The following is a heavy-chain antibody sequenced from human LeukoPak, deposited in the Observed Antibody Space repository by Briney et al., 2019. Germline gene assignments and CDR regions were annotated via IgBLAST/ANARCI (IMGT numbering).Heavy chain of an antibody. CDR2: IIPIFGTA. V-gene: IGHV1-69*05. CDR3: ARGPIEYYDSSGYPF. J-gene: IGHJ4*02. D-gene: IGHD3-22*01. Sequence: SVKVSCKASGGTFSSYAISWVRQAPGQGLEWMGGIIPIFGTANYAQKFQGRVTITTDESTSTAYMELSSLKSEDTAVYYCARGPIEYYDSSGYPFWGQGTLVTVSS. CDR1: GGTFSSYA.